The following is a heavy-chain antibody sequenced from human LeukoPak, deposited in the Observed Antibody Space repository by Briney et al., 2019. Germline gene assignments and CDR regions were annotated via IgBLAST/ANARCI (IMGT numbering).Heavy chain of an antibody. CDR1: GGSISSSSYY. D-gene: IGHD6-25*01. Sequence: SETLSLTCTVSGGSISSSSYYWGWIRQPPGKGLEWIGSIYYSGSTYYNPSLKSRVTISVDTSKNQFSLKLSSVTAADTAVYYCAREQRLISHVDYWGQGTLVTVSS. CDR3: AREQRLISHVDY. CDR2: IYYSGST. J-gene: IGHJ4*02. V-gene: IGHV4-39*07.